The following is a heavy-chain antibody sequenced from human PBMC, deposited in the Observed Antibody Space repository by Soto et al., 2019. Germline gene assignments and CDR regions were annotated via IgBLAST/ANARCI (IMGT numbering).Heavy chain of an antibody. CDR3: AGRGSSWYRETYYYYGMDV. V-gene: IGHV3-30*03. Sequence: QVQLVESGGGVVQPGRSLRLSCAASGFTFTTYGMHWVRQAPGKGLEWVAIISYDGSQKYYADSVKGRFTISRDNSKNPRYLQMNSLRAEDTAVYYCAGRGSSWYRETYYYYGMDVWGQGTTVTVSS. D-gene: IGHD6-13*01. J-gene: IGHJ6*02. CDR1: GFTFTTYG. CDR2: ISYDGSQK.